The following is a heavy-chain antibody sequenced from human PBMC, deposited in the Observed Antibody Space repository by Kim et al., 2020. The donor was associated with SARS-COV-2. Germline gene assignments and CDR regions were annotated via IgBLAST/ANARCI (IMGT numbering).Heavy chain of an antibody. CDR3: AKNYFWSGYPHYFDY. CDR1: GFTFSSYA. Sequence: GGSLRLSCAASGFTFSSYAMSWVRQAPGTGLEWVSVISGSGGSTYYADSVKGRFTISKDNSKNTLYLQMNSLRAEDTAVYYCAKNYFWSGYPHYFDYWGQGTLVTVSS. V-gene: IGHV3-23*01. D-gene: IGHD3-3*01. J-gene: IGHJ4*02. CDR2: ISGSGGST.